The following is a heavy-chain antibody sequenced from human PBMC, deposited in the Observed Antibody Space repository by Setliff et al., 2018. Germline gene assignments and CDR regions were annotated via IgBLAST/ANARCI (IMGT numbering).Heavy chain of an antibody. D-gene: IGHD6-13*01. Sequence: GASVKVSCKATGYTLSRHYMHWVRQAPGQGLEWMGIINPGGGSASIVEKFQGRVTMTSDTSTSTVYLDLSGLTSGDTAVYYCGRAGVAAADRKGLLDHWGQGTLVTVSS. CDR2: INPGGGSA. CDR1: GYTLSRHY. J-gene: IGHJ4*02. CDR3: GRAGVAAADRKGLLDH. V-gene: IGHV1-46*01.